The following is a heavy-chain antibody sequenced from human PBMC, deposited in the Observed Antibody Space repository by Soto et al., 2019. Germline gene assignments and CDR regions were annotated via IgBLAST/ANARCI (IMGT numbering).Heavy chain of an antibody. CDR2: IVVSSGNT. V-gene: IGHV1-58*01. D-gene: IGHD2-21*02. J-gene: IGHJ4*02. CDR1: GFTFFTSA. CDR3: AADPYCGGDCYFDY. Sequence: SVKVSCKASGFTFFTSAVQWVRQARGQGLEWIGWIVVSSGNTNYAQKFQERVTITRDMSTNTAYMELTSLRSADTAVYYCAADPYCGGDCYFDYWGQGIVVTVS.